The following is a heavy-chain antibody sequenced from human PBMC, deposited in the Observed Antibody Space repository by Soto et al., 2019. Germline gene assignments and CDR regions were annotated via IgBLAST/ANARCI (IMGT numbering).Heavy chain of an antibody. CDR1: GVSLTSGNW. D-gene: IGHD3-10*01. J-gene: IGHJ4*02. CDR3: ARLVYDTRLNYMYFDF. CDR2: IFHDGTA. Sequence: ETLSLTCAVSGVSLTSGNWWTWVRQSPQRGLEYIGEIFHDGTANYYPSFERRVAMSVDTSRNQFSLKLTSVTAADTAVYFCARLVYDTRLNYMYFDFWGPGTLVTVS. V-gene: IGHV4-4*01.